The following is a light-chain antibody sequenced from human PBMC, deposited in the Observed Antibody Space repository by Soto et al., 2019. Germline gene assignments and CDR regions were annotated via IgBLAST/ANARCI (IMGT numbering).Light chain of an antibody. V-gene: IGLV2-14*01. CDR2: EVS. CDR3: TSYTSSDTLLDV. Sequence: QPALTQPASVSGSPGQSITISCTGTSSDVGGYNYVSWYQQHPGKAPKLLIYEVSHRPSGVSNRFSGSKSGNTASLTISGLQAEDEADYYCTSYTSSDTLLDVFGTGTKVTVL. J-gene: IGLJ1*01. CDR1: SSDVGGYNY.